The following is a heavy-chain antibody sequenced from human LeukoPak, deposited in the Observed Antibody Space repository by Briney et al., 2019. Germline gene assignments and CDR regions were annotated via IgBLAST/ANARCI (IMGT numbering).Heavy chain of an antibody. CDR2: ISGSGGST. CDR1: GFTFSSYA. V-gene: IGHV3-23*01. J-gene: IGHJ5*02. Sequence: GGSLRLSCAASGFTFSSYAMSWVRQAPGKGLEWVSAISGSGGSTYYADSVKGWFTISRDNSKNTLYLQMNSLRAEDTAVYYCAKSYSSGWYLAWFDPWGQGTLVTVSS. CDR3: AKSYSSGWYLAWFDP. D-gene: IGHD6-19*01.